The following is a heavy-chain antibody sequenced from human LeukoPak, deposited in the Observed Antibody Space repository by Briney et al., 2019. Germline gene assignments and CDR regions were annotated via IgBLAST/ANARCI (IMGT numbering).Heavy chain of an antibody. V-gene: IGHV3-11*01. D-gene: IGHD2-8*01. CDR1: GFTFSDYY. CDR3: ALGTINKDYYFGMDV. Sequence: GGCLRLSCAASGFTFSDYYMTWLRQAPGKGLEWVSYISNSGSTVFYADSVKGRFTVSRDNAKRSLYLQIESLRDDDTAVYHCALGTINKDYYFGMDVWGQGTTVTVSS. J-gene: IGHJ6*02. CDR2: ISNSGSTV.